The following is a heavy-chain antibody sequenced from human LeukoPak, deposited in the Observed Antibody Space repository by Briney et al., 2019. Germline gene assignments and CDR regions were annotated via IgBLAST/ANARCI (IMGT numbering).Heavy chain of an antibody. V-gene: IGHV1-18*01. CDR1: GYTFTSYG. J-gene: IGHJ4*02. CDR3: ARYGREVVPAASYFDY. Sequence: ASVKVSCKASGYTFTSYGISWVRQAPGQGLEWMGWISAYNGNTNYAQKLQGRVTMTTDTSTSTAYMELRSPRSDDTAAYYCARYGREVVPAASYFDYWGQGTLVTVSS. CDR2: ISAYNGNT. D-gene: IGHD2-2*01.